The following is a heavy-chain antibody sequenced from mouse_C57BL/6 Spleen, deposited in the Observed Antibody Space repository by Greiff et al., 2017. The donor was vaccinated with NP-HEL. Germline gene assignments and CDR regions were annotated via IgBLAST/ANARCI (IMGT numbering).Heavy chain of an antibody. CDR2: INSDGGSS. CDR3: ARQAGTYRYFDV. J-gene: IGHJ1*03. Sequence: EVQVVESGGGLVQPGESLKLSCESNEYEFPSHDMSWVRKTPEKRLELVAAINSDGGSSYYPDTMERRFIISRDNTKKTLYLQMSSLWSEDTALYYCARQAGTYRYFDVWGTGTTVTVSS. D-gene: IGHD4-1*01. CDR1: EYEFPSHD. V-gene: IGHV5-2*01.